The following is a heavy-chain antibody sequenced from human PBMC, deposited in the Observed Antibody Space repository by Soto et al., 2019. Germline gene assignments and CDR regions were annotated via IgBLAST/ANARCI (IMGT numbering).Heavy chain of an antibody. CDR1: NGSISTTSCN. D-gene: IGHD3-16*02. J-gene: IGHJ4*02. CDR3: ARHGSF. Sequence: QMQLQESGPGLVKPSETLSLTCTVSNGSISTTSCNWGWIRQSPGKGLEWIGTIFYTGTTSYNPSLKSRVTITVDTSNNQFSLKLASVTAADTAVYYCARHGSFWGQGILVVVSS. V-gene: IGHV4-39*01. CDR2: IFYTGTT.